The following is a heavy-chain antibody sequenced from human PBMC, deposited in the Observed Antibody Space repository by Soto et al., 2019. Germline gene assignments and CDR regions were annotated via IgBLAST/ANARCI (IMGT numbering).Heavy chain of an antibody. Sequence: GGSLRLSCAASGFTFSSYGIHWVRQAPGKGLEWVAVISNDGSNKYYADSVKGRFTISRDNSKNTLYLQMNSLRTEDTAVYYCAKEIAVADQFDYWGQGTLVTVSS. CDR2: ISNDGSNK. J-gene: IGHJ4*02. CDR1: GFTFSSYG. CDR3: AKEIAVADQFDY. V-gene: IGHV3-30*18. D-gene: IGHD6-19*01.